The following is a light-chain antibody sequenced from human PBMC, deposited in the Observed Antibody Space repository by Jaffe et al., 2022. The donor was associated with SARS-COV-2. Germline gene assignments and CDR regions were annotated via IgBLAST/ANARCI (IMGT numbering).Light chain of an antibody. J-gene: IGKJ2*02. CDR3: QQLNSYPRT. CDR1: ADISSY. CDR2: SAS. V-gene: IGKV1-9*01. Sequence: DIQMTQSPAFLSASVGDRVTITCRANADISSYLAWYQQKPGKAPNLLIYSASALHDGVPSRFSGSGSGTEFTLTISSLQPEDFATYYCQQLNSYPRTFGQGTKLEIK.